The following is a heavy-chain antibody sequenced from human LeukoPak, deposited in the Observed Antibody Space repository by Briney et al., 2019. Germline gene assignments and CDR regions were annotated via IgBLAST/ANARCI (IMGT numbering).Heavy chain of an antibody. D-gene: IGHD3-22*01. CDR2: IHMSGST. V-gene: IGHV4-4*07. CDR1: GESINSYH. J-gene: IGHJ4*02. Sequence: SETLSLTCTVSGESINSYHWSWIRQPAGKGLKWIGRIHMSGSTNYNPSLRSRVAISMDNSKNQFSLKLKSVTAADTAVYYCARDDSSRDDSGGYHYWGQGTPVTVSS. CDR3: ARDDSSRDDSGGYHY.